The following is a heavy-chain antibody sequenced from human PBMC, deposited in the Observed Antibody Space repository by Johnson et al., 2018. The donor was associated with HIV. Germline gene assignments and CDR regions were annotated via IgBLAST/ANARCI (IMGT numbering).Heavy chain of an antibody. Sequence: QVQLVESGGGVVQPGRSLRISCAASGFSFSRYGMHWVRQAPGKGLEWVAVIWYDGSNKYHADSVKGRFTISRDNSKNTLFLQMHSLRAEDTAVYYCAKDRGSPGIPAAFDIWGQGTMVTVSS. CDR1: GFSFSRYG. CDR3: AKDRGSPGIPAAFDI. CDR2: IWYDGSNK. D-gene: IGHD1-26*01. J-gene: IGHJ3*02. V-gene: IGHV3-33*06.